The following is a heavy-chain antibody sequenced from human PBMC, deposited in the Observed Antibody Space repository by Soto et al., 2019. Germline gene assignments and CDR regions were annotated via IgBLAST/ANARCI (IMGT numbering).Heavy chain of an antibody. J-gene: IGHJ5*02. V-gene: IGHV1-46*01. Sequence: ASVKLSSKASGNPFTSYYMHLVRHARVQGLEWMGIINPSGGSTSYPQKVQGRVTMTRDASTSTVYLELSSLRSEDTAVYYCARDVEYSSSSGPSWFDPWGQGTLVTVSS. D-gene: IGHD6-6*01. CDR2: INPSGGST. CDR3: ARDVEYSSSSGPSWFDP. CDR1: GNPFTSYY.